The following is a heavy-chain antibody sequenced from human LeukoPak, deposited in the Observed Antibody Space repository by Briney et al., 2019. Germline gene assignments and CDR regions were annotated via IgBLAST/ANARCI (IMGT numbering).Heavy chain of an antibody. J-gene: IGHJ4*02. CDR3: AREDHSNYNY. CDR1: GFPFSSYW. D-gene: IGHD4-11*01. V-gene: IGHV3-7*01. CDR2: IKQDGGEK. Sequence: GGSLRLSCAASGFPFSSYWMSWVRQAPGKGLEWVANIKQDGGEKYYVDSVKGRFTISRDNAKNSPYLQINSLRVEDTAVYYCAREDHSNYNYWGQGTLVTVSS.